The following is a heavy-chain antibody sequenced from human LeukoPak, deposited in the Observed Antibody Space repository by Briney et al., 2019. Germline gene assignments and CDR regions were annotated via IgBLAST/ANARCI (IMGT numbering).Heavy chain of an antibody. Sequence: PSETLSLTCSVSGGSLNSYYWSWIRQPPGKGLEWIGYINYSGSTNYSPSLKSRVTISLDTSKRQFSLRLSSVTAADTAVYYCARGGSRRSIAAAVGNIDYWGQGTLVTVSS. CDR3: ARGGSRRSIAAAVGNIDY. CDR1: GGSLNSYY. J-gene: IGHJ4*02. D-gene: IGHD6-13*01. CDR2: INYSGST. V-gene: IGHV4-59*01.